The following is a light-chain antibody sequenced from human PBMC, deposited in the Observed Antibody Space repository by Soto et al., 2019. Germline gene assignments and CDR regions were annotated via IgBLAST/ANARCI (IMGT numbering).Light chain of an antibody. Sequence: EIVLTQSPGTLSLSPGERATLSCRASRSVSSSYLAWYQQKPGQPPRLVMYATSSRATGIPARFSGSGSGTDFTLTISRLEPEDFAVYYCQQYGSSSWTFGQGTKVDIK. J-gene: IGKJ1*01. V-gene: IGKV3-20*01. CDR2: ATS. CDR3: QQYGSSSWT. CDR1: RSVSSSY.